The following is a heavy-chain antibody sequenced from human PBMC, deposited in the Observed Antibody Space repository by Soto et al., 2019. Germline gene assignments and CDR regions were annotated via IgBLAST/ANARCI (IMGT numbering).Heavy chain of an antibody. CDR1: GFTFSGSA. D-gene: IGHD4-17*01. V-gene: IGHV3-73*02. CDR2: IRSKANSYAT. J-gene: IGHJ6*02. Sequence: EVQLVESGGGLVQPGGSLKLSCAASGFTFSGSAMHWVRQASGKGLEWVGRIRSKANSYATAYAASVKGRFTISRDDSKNTAYMQMNSLKTEDTAVYYCTRYTTVTTTKFVADYSYGMDVWGQGTTVTVSS. CDR3: TRYTTVTTTKFVADYSYGMDV.